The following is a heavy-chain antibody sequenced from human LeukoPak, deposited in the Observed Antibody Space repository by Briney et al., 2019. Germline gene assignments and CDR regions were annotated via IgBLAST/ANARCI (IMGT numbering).Heavy chain of an antibody. Sequence: PSETLSLTCTVSGGSISSYYWIWIRQPPGKGLEWIGYIYYSGSTNYNPSLKSRVTISVDTSKNQFSLKLSSVTAADTAVYYCARVYDFWSGYYYFDYWGQGTLVTVSS. J-gene: IGHJ4*02. CDR1: GGSISSYY. CDR2: IYYSGST. CDR3: ARVYDFWSGYYYFDY. V-gene: IGHV4-59*01. D-gene: IGHD3-3*01.